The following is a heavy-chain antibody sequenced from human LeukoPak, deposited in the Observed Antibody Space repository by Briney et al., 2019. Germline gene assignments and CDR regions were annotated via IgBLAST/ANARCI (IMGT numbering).Heavy chain of an antibody. V-gene: IGHV3-11*06. Sequence: PGGSLRLSCAASGFTFSDYYMSWIRQAPGKGLEWVSYISSSSSYIYYADSVKGRFTISRDNAKNSLYLQMNSLRAEDTAVYYCARVYDSSGYYYHYGMDVWGQGTTVTVSS. CDR2: ISSSSSYI. CDR3: ARVYDSSGYYYHYGMDV. CDR1: GFTFSDYY. J-gene: IGHJ6*02. D-gene: IGHD3-22*01.